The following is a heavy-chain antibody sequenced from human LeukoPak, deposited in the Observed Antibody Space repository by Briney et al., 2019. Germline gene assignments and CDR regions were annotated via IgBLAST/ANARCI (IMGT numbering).Heavy chain of an antibody. CDR1: GYTFTGYY. J-gene: IGHJ4*02. D-gene: IGHD3-3*01. Sequence: ASVKVSCKASGYTFTGYYMHWVRQAPGQGLEWMGWINPNSGGTNYAQKFQGRVTMTRDTSISTAYMELSRLRSDDTAVYYCARDRGFWSGSHYFDYWGQGTLVTVSS. CDR2: INPNSGGT. CDR3: ARDRGFWSGSHYFDY. V-gene: IGHV1-2*02.